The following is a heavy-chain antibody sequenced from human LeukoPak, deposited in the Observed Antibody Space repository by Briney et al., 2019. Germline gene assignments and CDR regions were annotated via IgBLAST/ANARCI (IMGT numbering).Heavy chain of an antibody. CDR3: ARHQLYYDSSTYYYVRDRYFDD. CDR2: IYYNGNT. CDR1: AGSISTGNYY. Sequence: SETLSLTCTVSAGSISTGNYYWGWIRQPPGKGLEWIGTIYYNGNTYYNPSLKSRVTISVDTSKNQFSLKLTSVTAADTAVFYCARHQLYYDSSTYYYVRDRYFDDWGLGTLVTVSS. V-gene: IGHV4-39*01. J-gene: IGHJ4*02. D-gene: IGHD3-22*01.